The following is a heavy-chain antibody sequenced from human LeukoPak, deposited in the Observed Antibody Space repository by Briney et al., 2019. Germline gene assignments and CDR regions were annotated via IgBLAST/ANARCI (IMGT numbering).Heavy chain of an antibody. V-gene: IGHV1-69*06. D-gene: IGHD3-3*01. J-gene: IGHJ6*03. CDR2: IIPIFGTV. CDR3: ARSLFRFLEWSYRSYYFYYMDV. Sequence: ASVKVSCKASGGTFSSYAISWVRQAPGQGLEWMGGIIPIFGTVNYAQKFQGRVTITADKSTSTAYMELSSLRSEDTAVYYCARSLFRFLEWSYRSYYFYYMDVWGKGTTVTVSS. CDR1: GGTFSSYA.